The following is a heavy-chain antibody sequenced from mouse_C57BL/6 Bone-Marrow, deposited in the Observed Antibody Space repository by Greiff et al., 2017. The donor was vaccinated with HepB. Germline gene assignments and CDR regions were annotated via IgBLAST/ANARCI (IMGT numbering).Heavy chain of an antibody. J-gene: IGHJ3*01. CDR2: IDPSDSYT. CDR1: GYTFTSYW. V-gene: IGHV1-69*01. D-gene: IGHD1-1*01. Sequence: VQLQQPGAELVMPGASVKLSCKASGYTFTSYWMHWVKQRPGQGLEWIGEIDPSDSYTNYNQKFKGKSTLTVDKSSSTAYMQPSSLTSEDSAVYYCARNYYGSGAYWGQGTLVTVSA. CDR3: ARNYYGSGAY.